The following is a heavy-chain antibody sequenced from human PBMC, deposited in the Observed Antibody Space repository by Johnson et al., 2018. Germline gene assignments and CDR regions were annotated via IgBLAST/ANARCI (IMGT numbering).Heavy chain of an antibody. J-gene: IGHJ6*03. V-gene: IGHV3-9*01. CDR2: ISWNSGSI. CDR1: GFTFDDYA. CDR3: ARDSAADPSYMDV. Sequence: VQLVQSGGGLVQPGRSXRLSCAASGFTFDDYAMHWVRQAPGKGLEWVSGISWNSGSIGYADSVKGRFTISRDTAKNSLYLQMNSLRAEDTAVYYCARDSAADPSYMDVWGKGTTVTVSS.